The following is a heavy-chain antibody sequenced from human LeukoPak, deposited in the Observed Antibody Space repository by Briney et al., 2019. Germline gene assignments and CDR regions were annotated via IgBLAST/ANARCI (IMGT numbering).Heavy chain of an antibody. V-gene: IGHV4-59*01. J-gene: IGHJ6*02. CDR2: IYYSGST. Sequence: SETLSLTCTVSGGSISSYYWSWIRQPPGKGLEWIGYIYYSGSTNYNPSLKSRVTISVDTSKNQFSLKLSSVTAADTAVYYCARALSSVGYCSSTSCYAAGRYYYGMDVWGQGTTVTVS. CDR3: ARALSSVGYCSSTSCYAAGRYYYGMDV. CDR1: GGSISSYY. D-gene: IGHD2-2*01.